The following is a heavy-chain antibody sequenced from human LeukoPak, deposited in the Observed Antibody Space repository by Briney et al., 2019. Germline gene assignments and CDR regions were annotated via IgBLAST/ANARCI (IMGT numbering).Heavy chain of an antibody. CDR1: GGSISSSSYY. CDR3: ARDLEGYDILTGYSDAFDI. J-gene: IGHJ3*02. CDR2: IYYSGST. Sequence: SETLSLTCTVSGGSISSSSYYWSWIRQPPGKGLEWIGYIYYSGSTNYNPSLKSRVTISVDTSKNQFSLKLSSVTAADTAVYYCARDLEGYDILTGYSDAFDIWGQGTMVTVSS. D-gene: IGHD3-9*01. V-gene: IGHV4-61*01.